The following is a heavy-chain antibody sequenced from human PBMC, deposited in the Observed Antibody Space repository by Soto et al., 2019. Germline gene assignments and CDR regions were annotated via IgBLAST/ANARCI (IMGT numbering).Heavy chain of an antibody. J-gene: IGHJ6*02. CDR2: INPGNGYT. Sequence: ASEKVSCKASGYTFTNYAMHWVRQTPGQRFEWMGWINPGNGYTKYSQKYQGRVTITADESTSTAYMELSSLRSDDTAVYYCAREDRDRETGLVPAAIDGMDVWGQGTTVTVSS. D-gene: IGHD2-2*01. CDR3: AREDRDRETGLVPAAIDGMDV. V-gene: IGHV1-3*01. CDR1: GYTFTNYA.